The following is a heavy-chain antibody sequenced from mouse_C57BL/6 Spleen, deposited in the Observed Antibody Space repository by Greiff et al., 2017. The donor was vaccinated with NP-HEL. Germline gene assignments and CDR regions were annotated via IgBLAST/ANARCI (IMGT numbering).Heavy chain of an antibody. CDR3: ARGYFYWYFDV. J-gene: IGHJ1*03. CDR2: IYPGDGDT. D-gene: IGHD1-2*01. Sequence: VQLQQSGPELVKPGASVKISCKASGYAFSSSWMNWVKQRPGKGLEWIGRIYPGDGDTNYNGKFKGKATLTADKSSSTAYMQLSSLTSEDSAVDFCARGYFYWYFDVWGTGTTVTVSS. CDR1: GYAFSSSW. V-gene: IGHV1-82*01.